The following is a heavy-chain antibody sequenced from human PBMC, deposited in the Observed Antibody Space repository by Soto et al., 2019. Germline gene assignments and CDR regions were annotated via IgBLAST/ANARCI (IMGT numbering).Heavy chain of an antibody. Sequence: GGSLRLSCAASGFTFSSYAMIWVRQAPGKGLEWVSAISGSGGSTYYADSVKGRFTISRDNSKNTLYLQMNSLRAEDTAVYYCAKLWDGDGSVDAFDIWGQGTMVTVSS. CDR3: AKLWDGDGSVDAFDI. V-gene: IGHV3-23*01. J-gene: IGHJ3*02. CDR1: GFTFSSYA. CDR2: ISGSGGST. D-gene: IGHD4-17*01.